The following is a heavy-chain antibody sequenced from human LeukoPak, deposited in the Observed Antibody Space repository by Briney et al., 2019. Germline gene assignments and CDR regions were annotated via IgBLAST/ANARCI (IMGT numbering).Heavy chain of an antibody. CDR3: AKGLGYCSSTSCYATGAFDI. D-gene: IGHD2-2*01. V-gene: IGHV3-7*03. J-gene: IGHJ3*02. CDR1: GFTFSSYW. CDR2: IKQDGSEK. Sequence: GGSLRLSCAASGFTFSSYWMSWVRQAPGKGLEWVANIKQDGSEKYYVDSVRGRFTISRDNAKNSLYLQMNSLRAEDTAVYYCAKGLGYCSSTSCYATGAFDIWGQGTMVTVSS.